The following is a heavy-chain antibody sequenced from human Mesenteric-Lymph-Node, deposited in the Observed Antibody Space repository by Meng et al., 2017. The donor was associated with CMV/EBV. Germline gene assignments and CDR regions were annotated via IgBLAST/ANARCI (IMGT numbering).Heavy chain of an antibody. D-gene: IGHD2-2*02. CDR3: AKGTGFCSRPTCYTLNFDH. CDR1: GFTFSSYFSSYN. Sequence: GESLKISCEASGFTFSSYFSSYNMNWVRQAPGKGLEWVSSISGDSTYIYYGDSVKGRFTISRDNAKNTLFLQMNSLWGEDTAVYYCAKGTGFCSRPTCYTLNFDHWGHGTLVTVSS. J-gene: IGHJ4*01. CDR2: ISGDSTYI. V-gene: IGHV3-21*04.